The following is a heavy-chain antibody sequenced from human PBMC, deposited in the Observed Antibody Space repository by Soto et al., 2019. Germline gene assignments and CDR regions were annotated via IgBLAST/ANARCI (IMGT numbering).Heavy chain of an antibody. CDR1: GGTFSNFA. CDR2: IIPLFHVA. V-gene: IGHV1-69*01. CDR3: AASGRDVLGYDYKDTEGLDI. Sequence: QVQLVQSGPEVKKPGSSVKVSCEASGGTFSNFAVNWVRQAPGQGLEWVGGIIPLFHVAKYAQKFEGRVTIVADDSTSTAYIDLSSLRSDDTAVYYCAASGRDVLGYDYKDTEGLDIWGQGTMVTVSS. D-gene: IGHD4-4*01. J-gene: IGHJ3*02.